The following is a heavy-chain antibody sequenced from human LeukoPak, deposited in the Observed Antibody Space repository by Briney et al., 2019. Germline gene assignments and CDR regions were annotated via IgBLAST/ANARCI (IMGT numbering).Heavy chain of an antibody. CDR1: GGSISSSNW. Sequence: SETLSLTCAVSGGSISSSNWWSWVRQPPGKGLGWIGEIYHSGSTNYNPSLKSRVTISVDKSKSQFSLSLRSVTAADTAVYYCAMRRGFHCSSTSCYGGFDFDYWGQGALITVSS. D-gene: IGHD2-2*01. V-gene: IGHV4-4*02. J-gene: IGHJ4*02. CDR2: IYHSGST. CDR3: AMRRGFHCSSTSCYGGFDFDY.